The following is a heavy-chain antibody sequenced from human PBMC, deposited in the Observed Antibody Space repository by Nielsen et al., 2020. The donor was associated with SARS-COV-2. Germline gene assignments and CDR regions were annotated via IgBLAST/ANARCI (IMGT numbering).Heavy chain of an antibody. D-gene: IGHD3-3*01. CDR1: GFTFSSYG. Sequence: GGSLRLSCAASGFTFSSYGMHWVRQAPGKGLEWVAVIWYDGSNKYYADSVKGRFTISRDNSKNTLYLQMNSLRAEDTAVYYCCAPDFWSGYSDPVDYWGQGTLVTVSS. V-gene: IGHV3-33*01. CDR3: CAPDFWSGYSDPVDY. CDR2: IWYDGSNK. J-gene: IGHJ4*02.